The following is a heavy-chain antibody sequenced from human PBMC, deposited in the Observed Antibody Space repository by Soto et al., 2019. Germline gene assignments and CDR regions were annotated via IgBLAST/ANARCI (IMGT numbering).Heavy chain of an antibody. D-gene: IGHD3-10*01. V-gene: IGHV3-30*18. CDR3: AKVRVRGVIITNYGMDV. CDR1: GFTFISYG. J-gene: IGHJ6*02. Sequence: GGSLRPSCGASGFTFISYGMHWVRQAPGKGLEWVAVISDDGSNKYYADSVKGRFTISRDNSKNTLYLQMNSLRVEDTAVYYCAKVRVRGVIITNYGMDVWGQGTTVTVSS. CDR2: ISDDGSNK.